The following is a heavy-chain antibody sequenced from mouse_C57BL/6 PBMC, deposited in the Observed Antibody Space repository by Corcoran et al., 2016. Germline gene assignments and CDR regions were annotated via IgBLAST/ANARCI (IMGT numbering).Heavy chain of an antibody. Sequence: EVQLQQSGPELVKPGASVKISCKASGYTFTDYYMNWVKQSHGKSLEWIGDINPNNGGTSYNQKFKDKATLTVDKSSSTAYMELRSLTSEDSAVYYCARGIYYGNLYYFDYWGQGTTLTVSS. CDR1: GYTFTDYY. V-gene: IGHV1-26*01. J-gene: IGHJ2*01. D-gene: IGHD2-1*01. CDR2: INPNNGGT. CDR3: ARGIYYGNLYYFDY.